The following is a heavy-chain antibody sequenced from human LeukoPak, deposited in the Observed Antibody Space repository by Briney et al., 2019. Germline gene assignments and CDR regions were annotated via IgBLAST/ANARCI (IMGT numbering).Heavy chain of an antibody. J-gene: IGHJ4*02. CDR1: GYSFTSYW. D-gene: IGHD2-15*01. V-gene: IGHV5-51*01. CDR3: ARHELSGYCSGGSCYVDY. CDR2: IYTGDSDT. Sequence: GEALKISCKGSGYSFTSYWIVWVRQMPGKGLEWMGIIYTGDSDTRYSPSFQGQVTISADKSISTAYLQWSSLKASDTAMYYCARHELSGYCSGGSCYVDYWGQGTLVAVSS.